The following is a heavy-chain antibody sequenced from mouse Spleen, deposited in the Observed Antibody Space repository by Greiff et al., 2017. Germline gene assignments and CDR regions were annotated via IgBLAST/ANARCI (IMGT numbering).Heavy chain of an antibody. CDR1: GYTFTSYV. J-gene: IGHJ4*01. V-gene: IGHV1-14*01. D-gene: IGHD1-1*01. Sequence: EVQLQQSGPELVKPGASVKMSCTASGYTFTSYVMHWVKQKPGQGLEWIGYINPYNDGTKYNEKFKGKATLTSDKSSSTAYMELSSLTSEDSAVYYCARNYYGSSHYYAMDYWGQGTSVTVSS. CDR2: INPYNDGT. CDR3: ARNYYGSSHYYAMDY.